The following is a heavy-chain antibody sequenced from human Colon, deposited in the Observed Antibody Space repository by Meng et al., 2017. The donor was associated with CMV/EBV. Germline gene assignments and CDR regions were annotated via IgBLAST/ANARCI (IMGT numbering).Heavy chain of an antibody. D-gene: IGHD2-15*01. V-gene: IGHV1-2*02. CDR3: ARDKRESMVRYCYYYGMDV. CDR2: INPNSGVT. Sequence: ASVKVSCKASGYTFTGYYIHWVRQAPGQGLEWMGWINPNSGVTNYAHNFHGRVTMTRDASISTAYMELSRLSSDDTAVYYCARDKRESMVRYCYYYGMDVWGQGTTVTVSS. CDR1: GYTFTGYY. J-gene: IGHJ6*02.